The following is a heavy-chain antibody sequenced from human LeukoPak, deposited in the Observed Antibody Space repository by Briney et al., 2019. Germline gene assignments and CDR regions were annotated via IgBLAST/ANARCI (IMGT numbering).Heavy chain of an antibody. CDR3: ARGASWPDY. CDR1: GDSITSHY. J-gene: IGHJ4*02. CDR2: IYYSGSN. V-gene: IGHV4-59*11. Sequence: PSETLSLTCTASGDSITSHYWSWIRQPPGKRLEWIGNIYYSGSNNYNPSLKNRVTISVDTSKNQFCLEVSSVTTADTAVYFCARGASWPDYWGQGTLVTVSS. D-gene: IGHD6-13*01.